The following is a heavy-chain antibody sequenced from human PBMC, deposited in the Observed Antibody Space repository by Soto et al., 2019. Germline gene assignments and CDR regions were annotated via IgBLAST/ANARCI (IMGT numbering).Heavy chain of an antibody. J-gene: IGHJ4*02. D-gene: IGHD5-12*01. Sequence: NPSETLSLTCTVSGGSISSYYWSWIRQPPGKGLEWIGYIYYSGSTNYNPSLKSRVTISVDTSKNQFSLKLSSVTAADTAVYYCARAGWLQSRYYFDYWGQGTLVTVSS. CDR2: IYYSGST. CDR3: ARAGWLQSRYYFDY. V-gene: IGHV4-59*01. CDR1: GGSISSYY.